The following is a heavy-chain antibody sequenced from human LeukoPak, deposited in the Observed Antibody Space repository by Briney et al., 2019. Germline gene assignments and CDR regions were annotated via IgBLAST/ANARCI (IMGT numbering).Heavy chain of an antibody. Sequence: PGGSLRLSCAASGFTFSDYYMSWIRQAPGKGLEWVSSISSSSSYIYYADSVKGRFTISRDNAKNSLYLQMNSLRSEDTAVYYCAREGGVPVVVPAAINWFDPWGQGTLVTVSS. CDR1: GFTFSDYY. CDR3: AREGGVPVVVPAAINWFDP. V-gene: IGHV3-11*05. D-gene: IGHD2-2*01. J-gene: IGHJ5*02. CDR2: ISSSSSYI.